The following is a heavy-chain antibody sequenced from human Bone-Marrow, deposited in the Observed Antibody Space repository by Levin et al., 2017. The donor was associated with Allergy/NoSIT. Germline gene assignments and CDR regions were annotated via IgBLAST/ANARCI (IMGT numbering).Heavy chain of an antibody. CDR1: GGSIVSSNDY. Sequence: LSCTVSGGSIVSSNDYWAWVRQPPGNWLAFLFPFSSPSPPFSPSSFESRVTISVDTSQNLFSLRMASVTAADTALYFCARHSQVDAFDFWGLGTMVTVSS. V-gene: IGHV4-39*02. CDR3: ARHSQVDAFDF. D-gene: IGHD2-15*01. J-gene: IGHJ3*01. CDR2: FSSPSPP.